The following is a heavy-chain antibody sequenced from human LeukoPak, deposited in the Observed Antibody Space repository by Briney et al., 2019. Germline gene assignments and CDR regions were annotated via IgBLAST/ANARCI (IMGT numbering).Heavy chain of an antibody. CDR1: GYTFTRYY. CDR2: INPRGGSA. V-gene: IGHV1-46*01. D-gene: IGHD2-21*02. Sequence: ASVKVSCKASGYTFTRYYMHWARQAPGEGLEWTGIINPRGGSARYAQKFQGRVTMTRDTSTSTVYMDLSRLRSEDTAVYYCARGNCGADCALDHGMDVWGQGTTVTVSS. J-gene: IGHJ6*02. CDR3: ARGNCGADCALDHGMDV.